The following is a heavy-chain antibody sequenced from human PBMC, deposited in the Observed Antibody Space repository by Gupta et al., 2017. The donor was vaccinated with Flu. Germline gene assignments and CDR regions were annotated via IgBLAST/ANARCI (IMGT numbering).Heavy chain of an antibody. D-gene: IGHD3-10*01. V-gene: IGHV1-18*04. J-gene: IGHJ4*02. CDR3: AINASGSYSIDY. CDR1: GYTFTSFS. Sequence: QVQLVQSGAEVKKPGASVKVSCQASGYTFTSFSINWVRQAPGQWLEWMGWSNTHKSNTHSAQNLQGRVTMTTDTSTNTAYMEVRSLRSDDTAVYYCAINASGSYSIDYWGQGTLVTGSS. CDR2: SNTHKSNT.